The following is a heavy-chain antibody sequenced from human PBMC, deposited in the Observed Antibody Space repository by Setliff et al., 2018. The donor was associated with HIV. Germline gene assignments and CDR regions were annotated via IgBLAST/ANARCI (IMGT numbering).Heavy chain of an antibody. J-gene: IGHJ5*02. CDR3: ARASPGPFDP. Sequence: PSQTLSLTCAISGDSVSSNSAAWNWIRQSPSRGLEWLGRTYYRSKWYNDYAVSVKSRITINPDTSKNTLYLQMNSLRAEDTAVYYCARASPGPFDPWGQGTLVTVSS. CDR1: GDSVSSNSAA. CDR2: TYYRSKWYN. V-gene: IGHV6-1*01.